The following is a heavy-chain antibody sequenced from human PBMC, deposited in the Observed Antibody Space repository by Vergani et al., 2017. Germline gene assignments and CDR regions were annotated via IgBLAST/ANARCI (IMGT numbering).Heavy chain of an antibody. CDR1: GGSISSSSYY. CDR3: ARQNEGGSSYFDY. D-gene: IGHD6-6*01. J-gene: IGHJ4*02. CDR2: IYYSGRT. Sequence: QLQLQESGPGLVKPSETLSLTCTVSGGSISSSSYYLGWIRQPPGKVLEWIGSIYYSGRTYYNPSLKSRVTISVDTSKNQFSLKLSSVTAADTAVYYCARQNEGGSSYFDYWGQGTLVTVSS. V-gene: IGHV4-39*01.